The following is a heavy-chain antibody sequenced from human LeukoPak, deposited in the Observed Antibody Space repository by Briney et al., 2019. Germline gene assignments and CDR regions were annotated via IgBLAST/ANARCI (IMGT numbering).Heavy chain of an antibody. V-gene: IGHV4-34*11. CDR2: IYYSGST. J-gene: IGHJ4*02. D-gene: IGHD3-10*01. CDR3: AKHSSGSADIFDY. CDR1: GGSFSGYY. Sequence: SETLSLTCAVYGGSFSGYYWGWIRQPPGKGLEWIGYIYYSGSTNYNPSLKSRPTISVDTSERQFFLKLRSVTAADTAVYYCAKHSSGSADIFDYWGQGTLVTVSS.